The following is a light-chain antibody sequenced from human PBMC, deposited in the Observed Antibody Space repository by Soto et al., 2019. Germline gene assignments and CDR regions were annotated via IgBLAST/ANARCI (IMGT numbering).Light chain of an antibody. V-gene: IGKV3-20*01. Sequence: EIVLTQSPATLSLSQGERATLSCRASQSVSSSYLAWYQQKPGQAPRLLIYGASSRATGVPDRFSGSGSGTDFTLTISSLQPEDFAVYYCQQYDSSPWTFGPGTKVDI. CDR2: GAS. J-gene: IGKJ1*01. CDR3: QQYDSSPWT. CDR1: QSVSSSY.